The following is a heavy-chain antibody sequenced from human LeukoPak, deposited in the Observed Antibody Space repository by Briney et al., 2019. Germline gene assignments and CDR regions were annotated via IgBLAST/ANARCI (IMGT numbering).Heavy chain of an antibody. D-gene: IGHD2-2*02. CDR1: GFTFSSYS. CDR2: ISSSSSYI. J-gene: IGHJ4*02. V-gene: IGHV3-21*01. CDR3: AAMGVPAAIVAFDY. Sequence: PGGSLRLSCAASGFTFSSYSMNRVRQAPGKGLEWVSSISSSSSYIYYADSVKGRFTISRDNAKNSLYLQMNSLRAEDTAVYYCAAMGVPAAIVAFDYWGQGTLVTVSS.